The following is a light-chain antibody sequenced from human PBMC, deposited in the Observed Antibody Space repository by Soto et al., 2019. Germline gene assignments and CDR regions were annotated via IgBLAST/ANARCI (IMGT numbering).Light chain of an antibody. V-gene: IGKV3-20*01. CDR3: QQYAGSPST. CDR2: GAS. Sequence: EIVFTQSPGTLSLSPGERATLSCRASQSVSNSYLAWYQQKPGQGPRLLIYGASSRATGIPDRFSGSGSGTDFTLTISTLEPEDFAVYYCQQYAGSPSTFGQGTKV. CDR1: QSVSNSY. J-gene: IGKJ1*01.